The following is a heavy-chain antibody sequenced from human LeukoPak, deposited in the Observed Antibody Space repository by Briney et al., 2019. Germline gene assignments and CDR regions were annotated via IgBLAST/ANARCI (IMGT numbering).Heavy chain of an antibody. J-gene: IGHJ3*02. CDR1: GFTFSSYA. CDR2: ISYDGSNK. D-gene: IGHD3-22*01. Sequence: GRSLRLSCAASGFTFSSYAMHWVRQAPGKGLEWVAVISYDGSNKYYADSVKGRFTISRDNSKNTLYLQMNSLRAEDTAVYYCAREGPDSSGYYPNAFDIWGQGTMVTVSS. V-gene: IGHV3-30-3*01. CDR3: AREGPDSSGYYPNAFDI.